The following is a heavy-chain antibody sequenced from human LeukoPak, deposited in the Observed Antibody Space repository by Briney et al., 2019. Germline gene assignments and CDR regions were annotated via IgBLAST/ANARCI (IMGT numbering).Heavy chain of an antibody. D-gene: IGHD3-16*01. V-gene: IGHV3-23*01. CDR3: AKGITALYYYGMDV. J-gene: IGHJ6*02. Sequence: PGGSLRLSCAASGFTFSSYAMSWVRQAPGKGLEWVSAISGSGGSTYYADSVKGRFTISRDNSKNTLYLQMNSLRAEDTAVYYCAKGITALYYYGMDVWGQGTTVTVSS. CDR1: GFTFSSYA. CDR2: ISGSGGST.